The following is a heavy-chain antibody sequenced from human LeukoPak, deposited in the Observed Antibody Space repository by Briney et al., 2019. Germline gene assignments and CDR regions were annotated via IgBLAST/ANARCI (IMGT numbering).Heavy chain of an antibody. V-gene: IGHV3-48*01. CDR2: ITNSGNSK. CDR3: ARTRSSGYLTFDY. D-gene: IGHD3-22*01. J-gene: IGHJ4*02. Sequence: GGALKLSFSAFEFTFSSYSMKWVRQAPGEGVEGDSYITNSGNSKSYADSVKGRFTISRDNTKNSLYLQMNGLRAEDTAVYYCARTRSSGYLTFDYWGQGILVTVSS. CDR1: EFTFSSYS.